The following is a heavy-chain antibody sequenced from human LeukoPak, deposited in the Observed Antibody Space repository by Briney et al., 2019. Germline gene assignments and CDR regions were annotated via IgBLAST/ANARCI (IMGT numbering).Heavy chain of an antibody. D-gene: IGHD3-10*01. V-gene: IGHV3-48*03. Sequence: GGCLRLSCAASGFTFSSYEMNWVRQAPGKGLEWVSYISSSGSTIYYADSVKGRFTISRDNAKNSLYLQMNSLRAEDTAVYYCARDFYYGSGRYDYWGQGTLVTVSS. CDR2: ISSSGSTI. CDR3: ARDFYYGSGRYDY. CDR1: GFTFSSYE. J-gene: IGHJ4*02.